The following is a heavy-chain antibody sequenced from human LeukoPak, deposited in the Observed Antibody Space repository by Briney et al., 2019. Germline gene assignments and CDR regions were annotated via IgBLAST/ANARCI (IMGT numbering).Heavy chain of an antibody. D-gene: IGHD3-22*01. CDR3: ARNYYDSSGYFHDAFDI. CDR1: GFTFSSYW. Sequence: GSLRLSCAASGFTFSSYWMSWVRQAPGKGLEWVANIKQDGSEKYYVDSVKGRFTISRDNAKNSRYLQMNSLRAEDTAVYYCARNYYDSSGYFHDAFDIWGQGTMVTVSS. J-gene: IGHJ3*02. V-gene: IGHV3-7*01. CDR2: IKQDGSEK.